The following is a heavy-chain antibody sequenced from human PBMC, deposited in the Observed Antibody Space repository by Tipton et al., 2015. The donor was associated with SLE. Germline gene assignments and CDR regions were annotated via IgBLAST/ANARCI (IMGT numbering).Heavy chain of an antibody. Sequence: TLSLTCAVSGGSISSGSYYWSWIRQPAGKGLEWIGHIYTSGSTNYNPSLKSRVTISVDTSKNQFSLKLSSVTAADTAVYYCARGLAYYDFWSGYYTSNYFDYWGQGTLVTVSS. CDR1: GGSISSGSYY. CDR3: ARGLAYYDFWSGYYTSNYFDY. CDR2: IYTSGST. V-gene: IGHV4-61*09. J-gene: IGHJ4*02. D-gene: IGHD3-3*01.